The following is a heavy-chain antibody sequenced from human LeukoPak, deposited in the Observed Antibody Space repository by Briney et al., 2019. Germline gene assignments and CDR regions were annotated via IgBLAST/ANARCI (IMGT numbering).Heavy chain of an antibody. CDR1: GFIVSTYY. CDR3: AGGGSTWDWYFDL. Sequence: GGSLRLSCAVSGFIVSTYYMTWVRQAPGKGLEWVTVIYSGGRTKYADSVKGRFTISRDNSKNTVSLQINNLRAEDTALYYCAGGGSTWDWYFDLWGRGTLVTVSS. V-gene: IGHV3-53*01. D-gene: IGHD2-2*01. J-gene: IGHJ2*01. CDR2: IYSGGRT.